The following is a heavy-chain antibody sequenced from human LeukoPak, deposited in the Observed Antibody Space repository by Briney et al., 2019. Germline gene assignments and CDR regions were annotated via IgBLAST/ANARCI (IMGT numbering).Heavy chain of an antibody. Sequence: SETLSLTCAVYGGSFSGYYWSWIRQPPGKGLEWIGEINHSGSTNYNPSLKSRVTISVDTSKNQFSLKLSSVTAADTAVYYCARDRWVSITMVRGVEYWGQGTLVTVSS. CDR1: GGSFSGYY. J-gene: IGHJ4*02. V-gene: IGHV4-34*01. D-gene: IGHD3-10*01. CDR2: INHSGST. CDR3: ARDRWVSITMVRGVEY.